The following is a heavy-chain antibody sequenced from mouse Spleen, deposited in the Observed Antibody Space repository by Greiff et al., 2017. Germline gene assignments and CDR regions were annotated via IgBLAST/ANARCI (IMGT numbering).Heavy chain of an antibody. CDR2: IHPNSGST. CDR3: ARGGGYYGSLDY. CDR1: GYTFTSYW. D-gene: IGHD1-2*01. Sequence: VQLQQPGAELVKPGASVKLSCKASGYTFTSYWMHWVKQRPGQGLEWIGMIHPNSGSTNYNEKLKSKATLTVDKSSSTAYMQLSSLTSEDSAVYYWARGGGYYGSLDYWGQGTTLTVSS. J-gene: IGHJ2*01. V-gene: IGHV1-64*01.